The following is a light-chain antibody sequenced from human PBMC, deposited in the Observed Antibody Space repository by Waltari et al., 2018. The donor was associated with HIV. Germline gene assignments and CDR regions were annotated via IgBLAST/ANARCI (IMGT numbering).Light chain of an antibody. V-gene: IGKV4-1*01. CDR2: WAS. J-gene: IGKJ1*01. CDR1: QSVSYTSNNKNY. CDR3: QQYYRSPWT. Sequence: DIVMTQSPDSLAVSLGERATINCKSSQSVSYTSNNKNYLAWYQQKPGQPPKLLIYWASTRESGVPDRFSGSGSGTDFTLTISSLQAEDVAVYYCQQYYRSPWTFGQGTKVEIK.